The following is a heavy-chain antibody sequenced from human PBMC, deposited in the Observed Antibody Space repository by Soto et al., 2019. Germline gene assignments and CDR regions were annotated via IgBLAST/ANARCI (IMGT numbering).Heavy chain of an antibody. CDR2: IYTSGST. J-gene: IGHJ6*02. V-gene: IGHV4-4*07. CDR1: GGSIISYY. D-gene: IGHD6-19*01. Sequence: PSETLSLTCTFSGGSIISYYWSWIRQPAGKGLEWIGRIYTSGSTNYNPSLKSRVTMSVDTSKNQFSLKLSSVTAADTAVYYCARETLSSGWYASYYYYYGMDVWGQGTTVTVSS. CDR3: ARETLSSGWYASYYYYYGMDV.